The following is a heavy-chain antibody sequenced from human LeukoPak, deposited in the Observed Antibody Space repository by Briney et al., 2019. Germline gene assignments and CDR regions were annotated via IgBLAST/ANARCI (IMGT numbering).Heavy chain of an antibody. CDR1: GFTFSNAW. V-gene: IGHV3-15*01. CDR2: IKSKTDGGTI. J-gene: IGHJ4*02. Sequence: GGSLRLSCAASGFTFSNAWMSWVRQAPGKGLEWVGRIKSKTDGGTIDYAAPVKGRFTISRDDSKNTLYLQMNSLKAEDTAVYYCAKDHSGYDFDYWGQGTLVTVSS. CDR3: AKDHSGYDFDY. D-gene: IGHD5-12*01.